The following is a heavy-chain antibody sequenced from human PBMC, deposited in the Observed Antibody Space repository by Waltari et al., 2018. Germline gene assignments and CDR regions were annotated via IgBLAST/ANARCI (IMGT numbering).Heavy chain of an antibody. CDR3: ARWSSSSVDY. D-gene: IGHD6-6*01. CDR2: INYSGST. CDR1: GGPISSGGSY. Sequence: QVQLQESGPGLVKPSQTLSLTCTVSGGPISSGGSYWSWIRQHPGKGLEWIGYINYSGSTYYNPSLKSRVTISVDTSKNQFSLKLSSVTAADTAVYYCARWSSSSVDYWGQGTLVTVSS. V-gene: IGHV4-31*03. J-gene: IGHJ4*02.